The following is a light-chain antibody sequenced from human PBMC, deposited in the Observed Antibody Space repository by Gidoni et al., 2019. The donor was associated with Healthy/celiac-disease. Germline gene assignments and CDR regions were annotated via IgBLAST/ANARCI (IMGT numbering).Light chain of an antibody. Sequence: DIVMTQSPDSLAVSLGERATINCKSSQSVLYSSNNKNYLAWYQQKPGQPPKLLIYWASTRESGVPDRFSGSGSGTDFTLTISSLQAEDVAVYYCQQYYSTQMCSFXQXTKLEIK. J-gene: IGKJ2*04. CDR2: WAS. V-gene: IGKV4-1*01. CDR3: QQYYSTQMCS. CDR1: QSVLYSSNNKNY.